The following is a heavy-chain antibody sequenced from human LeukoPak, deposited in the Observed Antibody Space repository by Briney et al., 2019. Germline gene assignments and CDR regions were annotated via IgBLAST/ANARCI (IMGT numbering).Heavy chain of an antibody. D-gene: IGHD1/OR15-1a*01. J-gene: IGHJ4*02. CDR2: IYHSGST. V-gene: IGHV4-38-2*02. Sequence: PSETLSLTCTVSGYSISSGYYWDWIRQPPGKGLEWIGNIYHSGSTYYNPSLKSRVTISVDTSKNQFSLKLYSVTAADTAVYYCARGEHTNDYWGQGILVTVSS. CDR1: GYSISSGYY. CDR3: ARGEHTNDY.